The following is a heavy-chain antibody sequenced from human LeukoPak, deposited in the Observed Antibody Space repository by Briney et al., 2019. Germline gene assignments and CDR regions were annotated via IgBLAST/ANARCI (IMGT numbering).Heavy chain of an antibody. CDR3: VRGGYDFSSGYYPSR. J-gene: IGHJ4*02. CDR2: INPSAGST. CDR1: GYIFTTYY. V-gene: IGHV1-46*01. D-gene: IGHD3-3*01. Sequence: ASVKVSCKASGYIFTTYYMNWVRQAPGQGLEWMGIINPSAGSTSYAQKFQGRVSMTRDTSTNTVYMELSSLRPEGTAVYYCVRGGYDFSSGYYPSRWGQGTLVTVSS.